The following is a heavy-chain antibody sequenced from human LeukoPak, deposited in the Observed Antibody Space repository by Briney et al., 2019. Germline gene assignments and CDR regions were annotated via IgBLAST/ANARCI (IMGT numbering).Heavy chain of an antibody. J-gene: IGHJ4*02. D-gene: IGHD3-10*01. CDR2: INHSGST. CDR1: GGSFSGYY. V-gene: IGHV4-34*01. CDR3: ARPQPRNYYGSGSYYPYYFDY. Sequence: PSETLSLTCAVYGGSFSGYYWSWIRQPPGKGLEWIGEINHSGSTNYNPSLKSRVTISVDTSKNQFSLKLSSVTAADTAVYYCARPQPRNYYGSGSYYPYYFDYWGQGTLVTVSS.